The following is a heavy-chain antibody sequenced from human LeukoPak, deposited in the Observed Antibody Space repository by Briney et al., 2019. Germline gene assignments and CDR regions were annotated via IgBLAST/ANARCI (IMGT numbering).Heavy chain of an antibody. J-gene: IGHJ4*02. CDR2: INPNSGGT. V-gene: IGHV1-2*02. D-gene: IGHD2-2*01. CDR1: GYTFTGYY. Sequence: ASVKVSCKASGYTFTGYYMHWVRQAPGQGLEWMGWINPNSGGTNYAQKFQGRVTMTRDTSISTAYMELSRLRSDDTAVYHCARVSVRRYCSSTSCYPDYWRQGTLVTVSS. CDR3: ARVSVRRYCSSTSCYPDY.